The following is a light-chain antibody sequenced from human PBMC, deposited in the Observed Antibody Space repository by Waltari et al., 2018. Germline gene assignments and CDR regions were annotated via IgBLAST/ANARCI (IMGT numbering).Light chain of an antibody. J-gene: IGKJ1*01. V-gene: IGKV2D-29*02. Sequence: IVMTQAPLSLSVTPGQSASMSCKSSQSLLHSDGRARLYWYVQKPGQSPQLLIHEVSNRFSGVTDRFSGSGSGTDFTLKISRVEAEDVGVYFCMQNIQLPTFGQGP. CDR2: EVS. CDR3: MQNIQLPT. CDR1: QSLLHSDGRAR.